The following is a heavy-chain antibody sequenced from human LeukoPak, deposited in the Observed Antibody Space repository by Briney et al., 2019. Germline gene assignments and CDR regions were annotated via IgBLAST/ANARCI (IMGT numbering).Heavy chain of an antibody. CDR3: ARGSSSGWHTDY. V-gene: IGHV1-69*13. J-gene: IGHJ4*02. Sequence: SVKVSYKASGGTFSSYAISWVRQAPGQGLEWMGGIIPIFGTANYAQKFQGRVTITADESTSTAYMELSSLRSEDTAVYYCARGSSSGWHTDYWGQGTLVTVSS. D-gene: IGHD6-19*01. CDR1: GGTFSSYA. CDR2: IIPIFGTA.